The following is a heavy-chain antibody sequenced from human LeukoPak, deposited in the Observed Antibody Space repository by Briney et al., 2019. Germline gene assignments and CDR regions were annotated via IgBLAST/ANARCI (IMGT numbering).Heavy chain of an antibody. Sequence: PSETLSLTCTVSGYSISSGYYWGWIRQPPGKGLEWFGSIYHTGSTYYNPSLRSRVAISVDTSTNQFSLKLRSVTAADTAVYFCARSAELWSGRYFDSWGQGTLVTVSS. CDR2: IYHTGST. V-gene: IGHV4-38-2*02. CDR3: ARSAELWSGRYFDS. D-gene: IGHD3-10*01. J-gene: IGHJ4*02. CDR1: GYSISSGYY.